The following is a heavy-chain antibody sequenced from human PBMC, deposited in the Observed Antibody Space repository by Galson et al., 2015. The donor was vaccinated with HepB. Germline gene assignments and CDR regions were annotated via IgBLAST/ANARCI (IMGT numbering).Heavy chain of an antibody. J-gene: IGHJ6*02. Sequence: SLRLSCAASGFTFSNAWMSWVRQAPGKGLEWVGRIKSKTDGGTTDYAAPVKGRFTISRDDSKNTLYLQVNSLKTEDTAVYYCTTIGEREAARLYYYYGMDVWGQGTTVTVSS. CDR3: TTIGEREAARLYYYYGMDV. D-gene: IGHD6-6*01. V-gene: IGHV3-15*01. CDR2: IKSKTDGGTT. CDR1: GFTFSNAW.